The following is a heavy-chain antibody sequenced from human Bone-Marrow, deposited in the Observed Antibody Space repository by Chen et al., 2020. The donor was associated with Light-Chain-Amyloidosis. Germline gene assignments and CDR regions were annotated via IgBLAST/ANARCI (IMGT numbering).Heavy chain of an antibody. Sequence: QVPLVQSGAEVTKPGASVKVSCKASGYTFTNYALHWVRQAPGQRLEWMGWINAGNGNTKYSQKFQGRVTITRDTSASIAYMELSSLRSEDTAVYYCARDRFYGSGSYYIFDYWGQGTLVTVSS. CDR3: ARDRFYGSGSYYIFDY. D-gene: IGHD3-10*01. V-gene: IGHV1-3*01. CDR2: INAGNGNT. CDR1: GYTFTNYA. J-gene: IGHJ4*02.